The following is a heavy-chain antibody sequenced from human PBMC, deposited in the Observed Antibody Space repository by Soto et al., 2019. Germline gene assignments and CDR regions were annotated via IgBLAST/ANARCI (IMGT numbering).Heavy chain of an antibody. J-gene: IGHJ5*02. CDR2: INHSGST. V-gene: IGHV4-34*01. CDR3: ARDGSGSYYINWFDP. CDR1: GGSFSGYY. D-gene: IGHD3-10*01. Sequence: SETLSLTCAVYGGSFSGYYWSWIRQPPGKGLEWIGEINHSGSTNYNPSLKSRVTISVDTSKNQFSLKLSSVTAADTAVYYCARDGSGSYYINWFDPWGQGTLVTVSS.